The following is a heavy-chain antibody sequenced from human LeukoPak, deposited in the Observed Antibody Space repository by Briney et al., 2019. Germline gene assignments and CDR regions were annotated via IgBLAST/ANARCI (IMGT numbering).Heavy chain of an antibody. J-gene: IGHJ4*02. CDR2: IYHSGST. CDR3: TRNPPWFGQYKTLFDY. D-gene: IGHD3-10*01. Sequence: SETLSLTCTVSGYSISSGYYWGWIRQPPGKGLEWVGSIYHSGSTYYNTSLKSRVTISVDTSKNQFSLKLSSVTAADTAVYYCTRNPPWFGQYKTLFDYWGQATLATASS. CDR1: GYSISSGYY. V-gene: IGHV4-38-2*02.